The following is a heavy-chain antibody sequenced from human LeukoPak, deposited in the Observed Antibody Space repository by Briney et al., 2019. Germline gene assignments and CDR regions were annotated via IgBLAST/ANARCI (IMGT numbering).Heavy chain of an antibody. V-gene: IGHV3-30*03. Sequence: GGSLRLSCAASGFTFSSYGMHWVRQAPGKGLEWVAVISYDGSNKYYADSVKGRFTISRDNSKNTLYLQMNSLRAEDTAVYYCARRGELLGALDYWGQGTLVTVSS. D-gene: IGHD1-26*01. CDR1: GFTFSSYG. J-gene: IGHJ4*02. CDR3: ARRGELLGALDY. CDR2: ISYDGSNK.